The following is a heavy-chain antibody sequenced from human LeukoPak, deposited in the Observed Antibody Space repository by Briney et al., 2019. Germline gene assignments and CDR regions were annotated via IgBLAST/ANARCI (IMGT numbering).Heavy chain of an antibody. J-gene: IGHJ3*02. CDR1: GFTFSSYA. V-gene: IGHV3-30-3*01. Sequence: PGGSLRLSCAASGFTFSSYAMHWVRQAPGKGLEGVAVISYDGSNKYYADSLKGRLTISRDNSKNTQYLPLNSLRAEDTAVYYCARGETDYCDSSGYNGAFDIWGQGTMVTVS. CDR2: ISYDGSNK. CDR3: ARGETDYCDSSGYNGAFDI. D-gene: IGHD3-22*01.